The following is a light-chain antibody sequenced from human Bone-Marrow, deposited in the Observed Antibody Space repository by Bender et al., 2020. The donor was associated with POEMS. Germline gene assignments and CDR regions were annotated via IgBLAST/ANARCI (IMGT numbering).Light chain of an antibody. Sequence: QSALTQPASVSGSPGQSITISCTGTSSDVGGYNYVSWYQQHPGKAPKVMIYDVSNRPSGVSNRFSGSKSGNTASLTISGLQAEDEADYYCSAYTGDIPYVFGTGTTVTVL. CDR1: SSDVGGYNY. V-gene: IGLV2-14*01. CDR2: DVS. CDR3: SAYTGDIPYV. J-gene: IGLJ1*01.